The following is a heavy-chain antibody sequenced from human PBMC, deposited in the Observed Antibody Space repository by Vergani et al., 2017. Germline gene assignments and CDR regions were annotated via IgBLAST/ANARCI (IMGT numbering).Heavy chain of an antibody. D-gene: IGHD2-2*01. Sequence: QVQLVQSGAEVKKPGSSVKVSCKASGGTFSSYTISWVRQAPGQGLEWMGRIIPILGIANYAQKFQGRVTITAEKSTSTAYMELSSLRSEDTAVYYCARDLPAGVGDYYYYMDVWGKGTTVTVSS. V-gene: IGHV1-69*08. J-gene: IGHJ6*03. CDR1: GGTFSSYT. CDR2: IIPILGIA. CDR3: ARDLPAGVGDYYYYMDV.